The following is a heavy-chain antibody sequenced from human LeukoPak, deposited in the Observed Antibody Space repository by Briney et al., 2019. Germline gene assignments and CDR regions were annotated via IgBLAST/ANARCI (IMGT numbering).Heavy chain of an antibody. J-gene: IGHJ6*02. Sequence: GGSLRLSCAASGFTFDDYGMSWVRQAPGKGLEWVSGINWNGGSTGYADSVKGRFTISRDNAKNSLYLQMNSLRAEDTALYHCARGTPSSSGWLYYGMDVWGQGTTVTVSS. CDR1: GFTFDDYG. V-gene: IGHV3-20*01. D-gene: IGHD6-19*01. CDR2: INWNGGST. CDR3: ARGTPSSSGWLYYGMDV.